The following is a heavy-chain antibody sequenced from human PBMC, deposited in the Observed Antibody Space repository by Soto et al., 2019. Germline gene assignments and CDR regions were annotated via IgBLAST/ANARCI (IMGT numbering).Heavy chain of an antibody. CDR2: ISYDGSHI. CDR1: GFTFSTYC. J-gene: IGHJ4*02. D-gene: IGHD6-19*01. CDR3: AKDVSMAGMY. V-gene: IGHV3-30*18. Sequence: GGSLILSCAASGFTFSTYCMHWVRQAPGKGLEWVAVISYDGSHIYYADSVKGRFTISRDNSKNTLYLQMNSLRAEDTAVYYCAKDVSMAGMYWGQGTLVTVSS.